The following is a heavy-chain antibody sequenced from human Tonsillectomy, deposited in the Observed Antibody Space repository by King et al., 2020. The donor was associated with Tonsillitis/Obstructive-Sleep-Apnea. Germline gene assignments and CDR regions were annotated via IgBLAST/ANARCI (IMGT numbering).Heavy chain of an antibody. CDR2: INVDGSEK. V-gene: IGHV3-7*04. Sequence: VQLVESGGGLVQPGGSLRLSCAASGFTFSGYWMSWVRQAPGKGLEWVANINVDGSEKNYVDSVKGRFTISRDNAKNSLYLQMNSLRGEDTAVFYCARNFRLVDVRGKGTTVTVSS. CDR1: GFTFSGYW. J-gene: IGHJ6*04. CDR3: ARNFRLVDV.